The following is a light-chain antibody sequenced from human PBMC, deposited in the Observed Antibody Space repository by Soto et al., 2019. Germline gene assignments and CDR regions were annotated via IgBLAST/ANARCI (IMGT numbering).Light chain of an antibody. V-gene: IGLV2-11*01. J-gene: IGLJ1*01. CDR1: SSDVGGYNF. CDR3: CSYAGSDTFV. Sequence: QSALTQPRSVSGSPGQSVTISCTGTSSDVGGYNFVSWYQQHPGEAPKLIISDVNKRPSGVPDRFAGSKSGSTASLTISGLQADDEADFYCCSYAGSDTFVFGTGTKLTVL. CDR2: DVN.